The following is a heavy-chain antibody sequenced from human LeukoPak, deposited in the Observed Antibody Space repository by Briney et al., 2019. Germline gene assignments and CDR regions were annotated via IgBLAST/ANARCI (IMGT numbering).Heavy chain of an antibody. CDR3: ARDLGRDNWFDP. J-gene: IGHJ5*02. CDR1: GYTFTDYY. Sequence: GASVKVSCKASGYTFTDYYVHWVRQAPGQGLEWMGWSDPNSGGTNYAQKFQGRVTMTRDTSITTAYMELSRLRSDDTAVYYCARDLGRDNWFDPWGQGTLVTVSS. V-gene: IGHV1-2*02. CDR2: SDPNSGGT.